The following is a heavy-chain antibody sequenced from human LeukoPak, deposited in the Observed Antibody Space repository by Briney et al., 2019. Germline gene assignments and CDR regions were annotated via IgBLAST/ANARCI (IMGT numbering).Heavy chain of an antibody. Sequence: PGGSLRLSCAVSGLTFSSSWMDWVRQAPGNGLECVASINPEGSEKYSAGSVKGRFTISRDNAKSSLYLQMDSLRVEDTAFYYCARDLAYSRLDYWGQGVLVTVSS. J-gene: IGHJ4*02. CDR3: ARDLAYSRLDY. CDR1: GLTFSSSW. CDR2: INPEGSEK. V-gene: IGHV3-7*01. D-gene: IGHD5-18*01.